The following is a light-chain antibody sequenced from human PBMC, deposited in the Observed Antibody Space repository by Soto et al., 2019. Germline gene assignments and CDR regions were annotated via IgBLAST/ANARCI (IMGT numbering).Light chain of an antibody. CDR2: GNI. Sequence: QSVLTQPPSVSGAPGQRVTISCTRSSSNIGAGYDVHWYQQLPGTAPKLLIYGNINRPSGVPDRFSGSKSGTSASLAITGLQAEDEADYYCQSYDSSLSGSGVFGGGTQLTVL. J-gene: IGLJ2*01. CDR1: SSNIGAGYD. V-gene: IGLV1-40*01. CDR3: QSYDSSLSGSGV.